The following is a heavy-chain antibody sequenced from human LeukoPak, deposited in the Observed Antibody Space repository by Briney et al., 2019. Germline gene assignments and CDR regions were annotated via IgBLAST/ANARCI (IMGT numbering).Heavy chain of an antibody. CDR2: IIPIFGTA. J-gene: IGHJ4*02. CDR3: ARGDPYCSGGSCYSEGPDY. CDR1: GGTFSSYA. D-gene: IGHD2-15*01. V-gene: IGHV1-69*05. Sequence: SVKVSCKASGGTFSSYAISWVRQAPGQGLEWMGGIIPIFGTANYAQKFQGSVTITTDESTSTAYMELSSLRSEDTAVYYCARGDPYCSGGSCYSEGPDYWGQGTLVTVSS.